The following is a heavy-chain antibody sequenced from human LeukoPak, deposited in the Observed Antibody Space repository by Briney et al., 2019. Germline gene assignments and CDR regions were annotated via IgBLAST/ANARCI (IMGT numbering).Heavy chain of an antibody. D-gene: IGHD3-16*01. J-gene: IGHJ3*02. CDR2: ISGSGFST. Sequence: GGSLRLSCAASGFIFSNYAMNWVRQAPRKGLEWVSGISGSGFSTYYADSVKGRFTISRDNSRNTLYLQMNSLRAEDTAVYYCATIPAGGAYDIWGQGTMVTVSS. V-gene: IGHV3-23*01. CDR1: GFIFSNYA. CDR3: ATIPAGGAYDI.